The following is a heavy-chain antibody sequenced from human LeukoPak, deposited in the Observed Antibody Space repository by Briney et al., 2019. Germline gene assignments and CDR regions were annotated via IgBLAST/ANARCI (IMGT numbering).Heavy chain of an antibody. V-gene: IGHV3-11*01. CDR2: ISSSGSTI. J-gene: IGHJ4*02. CDR1: GFTFSDYY. D-gene: IGHD3-22*01. CDR3: ARDHYYYDSSGYSY. Sequence: GGSLRLSCAASGFTFSDYYMSWIRQAPGKGLEWVSYISSSGSTIYYADSVKGRLTISRDNAKNSLYLQMNSLRAEDTAVHYCARDHYYYDSSGYSYWGQGTLVTVSS.